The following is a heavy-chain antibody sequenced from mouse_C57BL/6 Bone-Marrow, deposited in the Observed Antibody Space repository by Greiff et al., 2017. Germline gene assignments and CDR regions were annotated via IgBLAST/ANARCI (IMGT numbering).Heavy chain of an antibody. CDR2: IYPSDSET. Sequence: VQLQQPGAELVRPGSSVKLSCKASGYTFTSYWMDWVKQRPGQGLEWIGNIYPSDSETHYNQKFKDKATLTVDTSSSTAYMQLSSLTSEDSAVYYCARSGDYDVGAWFAYWCQGTLVTVSA. CDR3: ARSGDYDVGAWFAY. J-gene: IGHJ3*01. V-gene: IGHV1-61*01. D-gene: IGHD2-4*01. CDR1: GYTFTSYW.